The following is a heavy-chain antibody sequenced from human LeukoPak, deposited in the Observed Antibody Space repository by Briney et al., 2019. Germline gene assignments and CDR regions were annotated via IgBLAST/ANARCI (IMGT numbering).Heavy chain of an antibody. CDR2: IIPIFGTA. Sequence: ASVKVCCKASGGTFSSYAISWVRQAPGQGLEWMGGIIPIFGTANYAQKFQGRVTITADESTSTAYMELSSLRSEDTAVYYCAYPAVRNPFGIWGQGTMVTVSS. D-gene: IGHD1-14*01. V-gene: IGHV1-69*13. CDR1: GGTFSSYA. CDR3: AYPAVRNPFGI. J-gene: IGHJ3*02.